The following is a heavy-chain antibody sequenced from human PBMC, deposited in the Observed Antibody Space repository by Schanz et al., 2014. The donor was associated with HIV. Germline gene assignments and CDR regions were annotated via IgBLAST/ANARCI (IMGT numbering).Heavy chain of an antibody. CDR2: FSGSAGST. CDR1: GFNFSNYA. Sequence: EVRLLESGGGLVQPGGSLRLACSASGFNFSNYAMHWVRQTAGKGLAWVSGFSGSAGSTYYADSVKGRFTISRDNSKNTLNLQMNSLRAEDTAVYYCARDRISTVGAPHFDLWGQGTLVTVSS. CDR3: ARDRISTVGAPHFDL. V-gene: IGHV3-23*01. J-gene: IGHJ4*02. D-gene: IGHD1-26*01.